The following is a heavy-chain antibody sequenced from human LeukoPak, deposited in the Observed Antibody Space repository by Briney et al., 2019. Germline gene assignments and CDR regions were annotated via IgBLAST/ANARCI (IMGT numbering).Heavy chain of an antibody. CDR3: ARDYAVDTALDLGY. D-gene: IGHD5-18*01. V-gene: IGHV3-33*01. J-gene: IGHJ4*02. CDR1: GFTFSYYG. CDR2: IWYDGSDK. Sequence: GGSLRLSCAASGFTFSYYGMQWVRQAPGRGLEWVAVIWYDGSDKYYADSVKGRITISRDNSKNTLYLQMNSLRAEDTAVYYCARDYAVDTALDLGYWGQGTLVTVSS.